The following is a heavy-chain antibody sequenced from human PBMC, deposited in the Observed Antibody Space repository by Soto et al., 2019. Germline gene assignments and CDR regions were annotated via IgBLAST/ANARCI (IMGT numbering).Heavy chain of an antibody. V-gene: IGHV4-39*01. Sequence: LQVQESGPGLVKPSETLSLTCTVSGGSISSSSYYWGWIRQPPGKGLEWLGSIYYSGCTYYNRSLKSRVTISVDTSKNQFSLKLSSVTAADTAVYYCATYVDTAMVLDDYWGEGTLVTVSS. CDR3: ATYVDTAMVLDDY. D-gene: IGHD5-18*01. J-gene: IGHJ4*02. CDR2: IYYSGCT. CDR1: GGSISSSSYY.